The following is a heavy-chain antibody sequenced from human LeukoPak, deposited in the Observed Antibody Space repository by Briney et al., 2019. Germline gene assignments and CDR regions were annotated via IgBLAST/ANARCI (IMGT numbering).Heavy chain of an antibody. CDR3: ARGIVGPTGSTAIDY. J-gene: IGHJ4*02. Sequence: ASVKVSCKASGYTFTSYYMHWVRQAPGQGLEWMGIINPSGGSTSYAQKFQGRVTMTRDTSTSTVYMELSSLRSEDTAVYYCARGIVGPTGSTAIDYWGQGTLVTVSS. D-gene: IGHD5-18*01. CDR2: INPSGGST. V-gene: IGHV1-46*01. CDR1: GYTFTSYY.